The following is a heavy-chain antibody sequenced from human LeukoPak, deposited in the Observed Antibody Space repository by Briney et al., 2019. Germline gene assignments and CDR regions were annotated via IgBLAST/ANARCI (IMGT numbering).Heavy chain of an antibody. CDR2: IIPIFGTA. Sequence: GASVKVSCKASGGTFSSYAISWVRQAPGQGLEWMGGIIPIFGTANYAQKFQGRVTITADKSTSTAYMELGSLRSEDTAVYYCARDRGIAVAGTGDFDYWGQGTLVTVSS. D-gene: IGHD6-19*01. V-gene: IGHV1-69*06. CDR1: GGTFSSYA. J-gene: IGHJ4*02. CDR3: ARDRGIAVAGTGDFDY.